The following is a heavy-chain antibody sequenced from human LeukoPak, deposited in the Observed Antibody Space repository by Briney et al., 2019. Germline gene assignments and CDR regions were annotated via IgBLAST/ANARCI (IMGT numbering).Heavy chain of an antibody. D-gene: IGHD3-16*01. J-gene: IGHJ4*02. CDR1: GFIVSSNY. CDR2: IFSGGST. V-gene: IGHV3-66*01. Sequence: PGGSLRLSCAASGFIVSSNYMSWVRQAPGKGLEWVSVIFSGGSTYYAHSVKGRFTISRDNFKNTLDLQMNSLGAEDTAVYYCARGGTFFDYWGQGTLVTVSS. CDR3: ARGGTFFDY.